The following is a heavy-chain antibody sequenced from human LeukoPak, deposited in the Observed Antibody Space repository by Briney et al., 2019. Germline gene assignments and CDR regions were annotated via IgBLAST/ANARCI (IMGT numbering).Heavy chain of an antibody. Sequence: SQTLSLTCTVSGGSISSGGYYWSWIRQHPAKGLEWIGYIYYSGSTYYNPSLKSRVSMSVDTSKSQFPLRLSSVTAADTAVYYCARDACGGGCWSSFDYWGQGTLVTVSS. CDR3: ARDACGGGCWSSFDY. J-gene: IGHJ4*02. CDR1: GGSISSGGYY. CDR2: IYYSGST. V-gene: IGHV4-31*03. D-gene: IGHD2-21*02.